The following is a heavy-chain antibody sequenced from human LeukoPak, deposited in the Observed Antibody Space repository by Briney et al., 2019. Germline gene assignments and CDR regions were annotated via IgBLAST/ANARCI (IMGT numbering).Heavy chain of an antibody. D-gene: IGHD3-22*01. Sequence: GGSLRLSCAASGFTFSNYGMHWVRQAPGKGLEWVAVISYDGSNKYYADSVKGRFTISRDNSKNTLYLQMNSLRAEDTAVYYCARDIYDSSGYYLGYYYYYGMDVWGQGTTVTVSS. CDR1: GFTFSNYG. CDR2: ISYDGSNK. CDR3: ARDIYDSSGYYLGYYYYYGMDV. V-gene: IGHV3-30*03. J-gene: IGHJ6*02.